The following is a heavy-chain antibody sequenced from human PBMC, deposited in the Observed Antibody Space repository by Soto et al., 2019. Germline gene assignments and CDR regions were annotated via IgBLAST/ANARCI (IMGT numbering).Heavy chain of an antibody. Sequence: QVQLVESGGGVVQPGRSLRLSCAASGFTFSSYAMHWVRQAPGKGLEWVAVISYDGSNKYYADSVKGRFTISRDNSKNTLYLQMNSLRAEDTAVYYGARGVGAAANWFDPWGQGTLVTVSS. CDR3: ARGVGAAANWFDP. CDR1: GFTFSSYA. CDR2: ISYDGSNK. V-gene: IGHV3-30-3*01. J-gene: IGHJ5*02. D-gene: IGHD1-26*01.